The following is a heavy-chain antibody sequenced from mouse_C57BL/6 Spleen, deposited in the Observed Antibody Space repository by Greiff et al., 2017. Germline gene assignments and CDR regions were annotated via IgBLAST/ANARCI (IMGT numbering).Heavy chain of an antibody. CDR2: IWSGGST. CDR3: ARNRGYYDYDGYFDV. CDR1: GFSLTSYG. J-gene: IGHJ1*03. Sequence: VKLLESGPGLVQPSQSLSITCTVSGFSLTSYGVHWVRQSPGKGLEWLGVIWSGGSTDYNAAFISRLSISKDNSKSQVFFKMNSLQADDTAIYYCARNRGYYDYDGYFDVWGTGTTVTVSS. V-gene: IGHV2-2*01. D-gene: IGHD2-4*01.